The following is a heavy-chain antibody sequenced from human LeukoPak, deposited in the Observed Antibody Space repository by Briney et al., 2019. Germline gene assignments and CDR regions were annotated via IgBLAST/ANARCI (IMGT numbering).Heavy chain of an antibody. D-gene: IGHD6-13*01. CDR2: INSDGSST. J-gene: IGHJ4*02. V-gene: IGHV3-74*01. CDR1: GLTFSSYW. Sequence: SGGSLRLSCAASGLTFSSYWMHWVRQAPGKGLVWVSRINSDGSSTTYADSVKGRFTISRDNAKNTLYLQMNSLRAEDTAVYYCARGPSSSWPTLDYWGQGTLVAVSS. CDR3: ARGPSSSWPTLDY.